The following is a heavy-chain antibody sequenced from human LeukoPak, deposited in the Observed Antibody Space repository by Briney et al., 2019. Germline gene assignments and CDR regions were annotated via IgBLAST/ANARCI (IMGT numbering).Heavy chain of an antibody. CDR1: GYTFTSYP. J-gene: IGHJ6*02. Sequence: ASVKVSCKASGYTFTSYPMHWVRQAPGQRLEWMGWINAGDGNTKYSQKFQGRVTITRDTSASTAYMELSSLRSEDTAVYYCAREDIAAAHTPGYYYYYGMDVWGQGTTVTVSS. V-gene: IGHV1-3*01. CDR2: INAGDGNT. D-gene: IGHD6-13*01. CDR3: AREDIAAAHTPGYYYYYGMDV.